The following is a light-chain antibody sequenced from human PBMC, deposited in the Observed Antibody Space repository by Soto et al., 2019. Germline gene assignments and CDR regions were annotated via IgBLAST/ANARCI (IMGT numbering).Light chain of an antibody. CDR1: QSFSGY. J-gene: IGKJ4*01. CDR3: QQSSSTPPVT. V-gene: IGKV1-39*01. Sequence: DIQMTQSPSSLSASVGDRVTITCRASQSFSGYLTWYQQKPGKAPKLLIYGTPYLQSGVPSRFSGSGSATDFTLTISSLQPEDFAAYYCQQSSSTPPVTFGGGTKVEIK. CDR2: GTP.